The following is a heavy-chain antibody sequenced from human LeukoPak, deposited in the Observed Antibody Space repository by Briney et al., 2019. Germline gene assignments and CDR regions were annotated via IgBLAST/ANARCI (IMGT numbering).Heavy chain of an antibody. V-gene: IGHV4-39*07. CDR3: ARSYGGHTDAFDI. J-gene: IGHJ3*02. CDR2: IYYSGST. CDR1: GGSISSSSYY. D-gene: IGHD5-18*01. Sequence: SETLSLTCTVSGGSISSSSYYWGWIRQPPGKGLEWIGSIYYSGSTYYNPSLKSRVTISVDTSKNQFSLKLSSVTAADTAVYYCARSYGGHTDAFDIWGQGTMVIVSS.